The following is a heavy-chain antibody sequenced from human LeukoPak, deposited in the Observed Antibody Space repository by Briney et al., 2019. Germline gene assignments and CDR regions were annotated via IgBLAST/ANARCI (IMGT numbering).Heavy chain of an antibody. V-gene: IGHV4-39*01. J-gene: IGHJ6*02. CDR1: GGSISSSSYY. CDR2: IYYNGRI. CDR3: ARGRGNYYYYGMDV. D-gene: IGHD6-25*01. Sequence: SETLSLTCTVSGGSISSSSYYWGWIRQPPGKGLEWIGSIYYNGRIYYNPSLKSRVTISVDTSKHQFSLNLSSVTAADTALYYCARGRGNYYYYGMDVWGQGTTVTVSS.